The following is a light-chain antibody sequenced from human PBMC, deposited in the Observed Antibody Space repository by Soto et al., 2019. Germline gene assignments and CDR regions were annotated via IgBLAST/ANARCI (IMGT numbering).Light chain of an antibody. CDR3: CSYAGNSALI. V-gene: IGLV2-23*01. CDR2: EAD. Sequence: QSALTQPASVSGSPGQSISISCTGSRSDVGSYNFVSWYQLLPGNAPKLIIYEADKRPSGVSSRFSGSKSGYTASLTISGLQAEDEADYFCCSYAGNSALIFGGGTKVTVL. CDR1: RSDVGSYNF. J-gene: IGLJ2*01.